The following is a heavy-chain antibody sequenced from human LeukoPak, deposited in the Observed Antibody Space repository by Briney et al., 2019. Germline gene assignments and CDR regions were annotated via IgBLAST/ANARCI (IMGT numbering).Heavy chain of an antibody. J-gene: IGHJ4*02. Sequence: GGSLRLSCTASGFTFSSYTMNWVRQAPGKGLEWVSSIDPSSTYIYYADSVKGRFTISRDNAQNSLYLQMNSLRAEDTAVYYCTRGSYGDYEYWGQGTLVTVSS. CDR2: IDPSSTYI. V-gene: IGHV3-21*01. D-gene: IGHD4-17*01. CDR1: GFTFSSYT. CDR3: TRGSYGDYEY.